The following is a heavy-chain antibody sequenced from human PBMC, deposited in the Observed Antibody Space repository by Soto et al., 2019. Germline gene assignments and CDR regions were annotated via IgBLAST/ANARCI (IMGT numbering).Heavy chain of an antibody. J-gene: IGHJ6*02. CDR1: GYTFTSYG. D-gene: IGHD1-26*01. CDR3: ARGGSYWGRYYYYGMDV. V-gene: IGHV1-18*01. Sequence: QVQLVQYGAEVKKPGASVRVSCKASGYTFTSYGISWVRQAPGQGLEWMGWISAYNGNTNYAQKLQGRVTMTTDTSTSTAYMELRSLRSDATAVYYCARGGSYWGRYYYYGMDVWGQGTTVTVSS. CDR2: ISAYNGNT.